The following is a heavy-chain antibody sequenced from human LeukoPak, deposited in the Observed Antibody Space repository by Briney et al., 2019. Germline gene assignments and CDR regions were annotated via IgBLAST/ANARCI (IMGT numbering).Heavy chain of an antibody. Sequence: GASVKVSCKASGYTFTSYDINWVRQATGQGLEWMGWMNPNSGNTGYAQKFQGRVTMTRNTSISTAYMELSSLRSEDTAVYYCASSRFLSYYYYYMDVWGKGTTVSVSS. CDR2: MNPNSGNT. CDR1: GYTFTSYD. CDR3: ASSRFLSYYYYYMDV. J-gene: IGHJ6*03. V-gene: IGHV1-8*01. D-gene: IGHD2/OR15-2a*01.